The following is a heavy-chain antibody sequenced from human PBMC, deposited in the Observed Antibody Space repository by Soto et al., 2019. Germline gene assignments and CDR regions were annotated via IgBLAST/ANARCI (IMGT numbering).Heavy chain of an antibody. CDR3: ARGSGSYYAY. Sequence: QVQLQESGPGLVKPSETLSLTCTVSGASVSSGNYYWSWIRHPPGKGLECIGYISYRGSTNYTPSIKSRVTISIDTSKNQFSLKLSSVTAADTAVYYCARGSGSYYAYWGQGTLVTVSS. V-gene: IGHV4-61*01. J-gene: IGHJ4*02. CDR1: GASVSSGNYY. CDR2: ISYRGST. D-gene: IGHD1-26*01.